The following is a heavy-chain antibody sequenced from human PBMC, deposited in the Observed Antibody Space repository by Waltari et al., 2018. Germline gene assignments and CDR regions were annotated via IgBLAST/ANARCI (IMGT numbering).Heavy chain of an antibody. D-gene: IGHD6-19*01. V-gene: IGHV1-18*01. CDR1: GYTFTNYG. J-gene: IGHJ4*02. Sequence: QVQLVQSGAEVRKPGASVKVSCKASGYTFTNYGFSWVRQAPGQGLEWLGWISAYNGDTKDAQKFHGRVTMTTDTSTTTAYMELRSLRSDDTAVYYCARDPSNSSGRYQYFDYWGQGTLVTVSS. CDR3: ARDPSNSSGRYQYFDY. CDR2: ISAYNGDT.